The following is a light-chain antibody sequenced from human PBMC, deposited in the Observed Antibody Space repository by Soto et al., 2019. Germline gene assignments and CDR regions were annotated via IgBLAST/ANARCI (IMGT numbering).Light chain of an antibody. J-gene: IGKJ2*01. Sequence: EIVLTQSPGTLSLSPGERATLSCRASQSVSSSYLAWYQHKPGQAPRLLIYGASSRATGIPDRFSGSGSGTDFTLTISRLEPEDFAGYYCQQYGSSPHTFGQWTKLEIK. V-gene: IGKV3-20*01. CDR2: GAS. CDR3: QQYGSSPHT. CDR1: QSVSSSY.